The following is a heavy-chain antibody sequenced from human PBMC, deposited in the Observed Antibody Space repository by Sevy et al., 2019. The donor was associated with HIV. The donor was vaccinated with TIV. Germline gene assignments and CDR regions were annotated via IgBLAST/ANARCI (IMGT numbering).Heavy chain of an antibody. CDR2: INPNSGGT. CDR1: GYTFTDYF. J-gene: IGHJ4*02. Sequence: ASVKVSCKASGYTFTDYFMHWVRQAPGQGLEWMGWINPNSGGTNYAQKFQGRVTMTRDTSISTAYMELTRLRSDDTAVYYCASALRSSSGTDYWGQGTLVTVSS. D-gene: IGHD6-6*01. CDR3: ASALRSSSGTDY. V-gene: IGHV1-2*02.